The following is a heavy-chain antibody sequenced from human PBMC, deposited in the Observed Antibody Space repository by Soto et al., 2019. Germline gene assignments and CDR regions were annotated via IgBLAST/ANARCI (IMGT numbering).Heavy chain of an antibody. CDR3: TTASDIVVVVAATNYYYGMDV. CDR2: IKSKTDGGTA. V-gene: IGHV3-15*01. J-gene: IGHJ6*02. CDR1: GFTFSNAW. Sequence: GGSLRLSCAASGFTFSNAWMSWVRQAPGKGLEWVGRIKSKTDGGTADYAAPVKGRFTISRDDSKNTLYLQMNSLKTEDTAVYYCTTASDIVVVVAATNYYYGMDVWGQGTTGTVSS. D-gene: IGHD2-15*01.